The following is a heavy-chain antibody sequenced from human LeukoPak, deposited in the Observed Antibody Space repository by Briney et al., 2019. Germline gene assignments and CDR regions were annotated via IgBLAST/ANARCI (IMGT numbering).Heavy chain of an antibody. Sequence: PGGSLRLSCVASGFDFDDQAMHWVRQAPGKGLEWVSGISWNSGSIGYADSVKGRFTISRDNAKNSLYLQMNSLRAEDTALYYCAKAPFIAAAVYSVLFDYWGQGTLVTVSS. CDR3: AKAPFIAAAVYSVLFDY. D-gene: IGHD6-13*01. V-gene: IGHV3-9*01. J-gene: IGHJ4*02. CDR2: ISWNSGSI. CDR1: GFDFDDQA.